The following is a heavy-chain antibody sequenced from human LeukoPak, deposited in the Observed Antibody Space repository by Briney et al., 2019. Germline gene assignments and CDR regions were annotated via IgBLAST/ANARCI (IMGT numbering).Heavy chain of an antibody. CDR3: ARHRTASDY. Sequence: GGSLRLSCAASGFTFSFYTMSWVRQAPGKGLEWVSSISTGSSYIYYADSLKGRFTISRDNAKNSLSLQMNSLRAEDTAVYYCARHRTASDYWGQGTLVTVSS. CDR1: GFTFSFYT. CDR2: ISTGSSYI. J-gene: IGHJ4*02. D-gene: IGHD3-16*02. V-gene: IGHV3-21*01.